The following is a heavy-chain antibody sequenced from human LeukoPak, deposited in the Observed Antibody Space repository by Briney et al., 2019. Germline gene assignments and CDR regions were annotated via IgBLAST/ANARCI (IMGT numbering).Heavy chain of an antibody. Sequence: GGSLRLSCAASGFTFSSYVMHWVRQAPGKGLEWVTVISYDGSNKYYADSVKGRFTISRDNSKNTLYLQMNSLRAEDTAVYYCAKDLNRYYYDSSGYYPASYYYYGMDVWGQGTTVTVSS. CDR1: GFTFSSYV. J-gene: IGHJ6*02. V-gene: IGHV3-30*18. CDR3: AKDLNRYYYDSSGYYPASYYYYGMDV. CDR2: ISYDGSNK. D-gene: IGHD3-22*01.